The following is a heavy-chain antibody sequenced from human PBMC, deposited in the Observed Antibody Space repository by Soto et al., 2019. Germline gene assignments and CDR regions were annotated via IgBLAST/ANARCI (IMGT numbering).Heavy chain of an antibody. J-gene: IGHJ4*02. CDR3: ARGGVYCGGDCWIDY. D-gene: IGHD2-21*02. CDR2: IYYSGST. Sequence: SETLSLTCTVSGGSISSGGYYWSWIRQHPGKGLEWIGYIYYSGSTYYNPSLKSRVTISVDTSKNQFSLKLSSVTAADTAVYYCARGGVYCGGDCWIDYWGQGTLVTVSS. CDR1: GGSISSGGYY. V-gene: IGHV4-31*03.